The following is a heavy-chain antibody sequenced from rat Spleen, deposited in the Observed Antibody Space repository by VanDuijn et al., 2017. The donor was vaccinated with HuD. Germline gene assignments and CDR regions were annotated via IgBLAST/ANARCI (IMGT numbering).Heavy chain of an antibody. J-gene: IGHJ2*01. CDR2: IIYDGSRT. CDR3: ARRHYGYTDYFDY. V-gene: IGHV5S10*01. D-gene: IGHD1-11*01. Sequence: EVQLVESGGGLVQPGRSLKLSCAASGFTFSDYNMAWVRQAPKKGLDWVAIIIYDGSRTYYRDSVKGRFTISRDNTKSTLSLQMDSLRSEDTATYYCARRHYGYTDYFDYWGQGVMVPVSS. CDR1: GFTFSDYN.